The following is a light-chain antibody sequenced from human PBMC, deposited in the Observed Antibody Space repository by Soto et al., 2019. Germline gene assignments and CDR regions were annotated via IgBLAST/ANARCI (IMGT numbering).Light chain of an antibody. Sequence: QAVVTQPPSVSGAPGQRVTITCTGSSSNIGAGYDVHWYQQFPGTAPKLLIYGHSNRPSGVPDRFSGSKSGTSASLAITGLQAEDEADYYCQSYDSSLSVVFGGGTKVTVL. CDR2: GHS. CDR1: SSNIGAGYD. CDR3: QSYDSSLSVV. V-gene: IGLV1-40*01. J-gene: IGLJ2*01.